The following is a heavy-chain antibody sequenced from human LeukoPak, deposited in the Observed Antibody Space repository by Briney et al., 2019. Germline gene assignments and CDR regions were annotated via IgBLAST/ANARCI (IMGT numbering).Heavy chain of an antibody. CDR2: IYSGGST. Sequence: GGSLRLSCVASGFTVSSNYMSWVRQAPGKGLEWVSVIYSGGSTYYADSVKGRFTISRDNSKNTLYLQLNSLRAEDTAVYYCARFVDGSGRFNWFDPWGQGTLVTVSS. J-gene: IGHJ5*02. V-gene: IGHV3-53*01. D-gene: IGHD3-10*01. CDR3: ARFVDGSGRFNWFDP. CDR1: GFTVSSNY.